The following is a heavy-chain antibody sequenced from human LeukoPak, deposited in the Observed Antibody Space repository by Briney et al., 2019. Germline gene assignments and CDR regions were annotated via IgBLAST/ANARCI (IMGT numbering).Heavy chain of an antibody. V-gene: IGHV4-59*08. J-gene: IGHJ4*02. CDR2: IYYSGST. CDR3: AKHRFGEPRFDN. Sequence: SETLSLTCTVSGGSISSYYWSWIRQPPGKGLEWIGYIYYSGSTNYNPSLKSRVTISVDTSKNQFSLKLSSVTAADTAVYYCAKHRFGEPRFDNWGQGSLVSVSS. CDR1: GGSISSYY. D-gene: IGHD3-10*01.